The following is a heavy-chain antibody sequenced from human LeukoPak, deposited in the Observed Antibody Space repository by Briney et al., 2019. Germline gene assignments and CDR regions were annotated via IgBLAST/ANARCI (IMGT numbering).Heavy chain of an antibody. Sequence: GGSLRLSCAASGFTFSSYAMNWVRQAPGKGLEWVAVISSDGSNKYHADFVRGRITISRDNSKNTLYLQMNGLRAEDTAVYYCARHQYISGWYDAFDIWGQGTMVTVSS. CDR3: ARHQYISGWYDAFDI. D-gene: IGHD6-19*01. V-gene: IGHV3-30*04. CDR1: GFTFSSYA. CDR2: ISSDGSNK. J-gene: IGHJ3*02.